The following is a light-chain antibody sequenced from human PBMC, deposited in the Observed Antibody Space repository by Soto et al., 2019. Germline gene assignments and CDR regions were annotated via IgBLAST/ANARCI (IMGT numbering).Light chain of an antibody. CDR1: QSVSSY. CDR3: QQRSDWPPHT. V-gene: IGKV3-11*01. CDR2: NAS. Sequence: EIVLTQSPASLSLSPGERATLSCRASQSVSSYLAWYQQKPGQAPRLLIYNASNRATGIPPRFSGSGSGTEVTLPIISLQPEDFSAYYCQQRSDWPPHTFGQGTKLEIK. J-gene: IGKJ2*01.